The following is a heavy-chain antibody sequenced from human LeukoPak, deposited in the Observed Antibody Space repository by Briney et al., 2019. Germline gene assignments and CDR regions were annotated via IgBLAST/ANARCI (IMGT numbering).Heavy chain of an antibody. J-gene: IGHJ4*02. CDR2: IYPGDSDT. CDR1: GYSFTNYW. V-gene: IGHV5-51*01. CDR3: ARHVRYCTNTNCYGSGWFDC. D-gene: IGHD2-2*01. Sequence: GESLKISCKGSGYSFTNYWIGWVRQMPGKGLEWMGIIYPGDSDTRYSPSFQGQVTISADKSISTAYLQWSSLKASDTAMYYCARHVRYCTNTNCYGSGWFDCWGQGTLVTVSS.